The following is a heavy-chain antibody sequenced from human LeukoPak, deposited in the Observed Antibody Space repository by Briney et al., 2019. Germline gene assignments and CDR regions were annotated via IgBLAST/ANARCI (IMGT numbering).Heavy chain of an antibody. CDR1: GGSISSYY. Sequence: SETLSLTCTVSGGSISSYYWSWIRQPPGKGLEWIGYIYYSGSTNYNPSLKSRVTISVDTSKNQFSLKLSSVTAADTAVYYCARLGDFWGGYYRWDWFDPWGQGNLVTVSS. J-gene: IGHJ5*02. V-gene: IGHV4-59*01. CDR2: IYYSGST. D-gene: IGHD3-3*01. CDR3: ARLGDFWGGYYRWDWFDP.